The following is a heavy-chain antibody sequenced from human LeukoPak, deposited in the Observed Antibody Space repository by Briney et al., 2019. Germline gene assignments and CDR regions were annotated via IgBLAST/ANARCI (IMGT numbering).Heavy chain of an antibody. CDR3: ATALVQVPYYYYYGMDV. V-gene: IGHV1-24*01. Sequence: ASVKVSCKVSGYTLTELSTHWVRQAPGKGLEWMGGFDPEDGETIYAQKFQGRVTMTEDTSTDTAYMELSSLRSEDTAVYYCATALVQVPYYYYYGMDVWGQGTTVTVSS. J-gene: IGHJ6*02. CDR1: GYTLTELS. CDR2: FDPEDGET.